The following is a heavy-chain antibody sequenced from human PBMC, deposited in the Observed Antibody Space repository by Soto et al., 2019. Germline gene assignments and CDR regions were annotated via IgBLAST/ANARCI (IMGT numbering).Heavy chain of an antibody. D-gene: IGHD5-18*01. V-gene: IGHV1-69*18. CDR1: GGTFSRSG. J-gene: IGHJ6*02. CDR2: IVPSVDTT. CDR3: ARCPQPPDTADPYAVDV. Sequence: QVQLVQSGTEVKKPGASVKVSCKASGGTFSRSGFHWVRQAPGQGLEWMGMIVPSVDTTNYAQTFQARVTISADQFTSTVYMELRSLRSEATAIYYCARCPQPPDTADPYAVDVWGQGTRVIVSS.